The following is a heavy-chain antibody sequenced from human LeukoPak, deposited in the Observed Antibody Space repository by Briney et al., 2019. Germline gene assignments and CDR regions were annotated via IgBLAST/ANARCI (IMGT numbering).Heavy chain of an antibody. D-gene: IGHD6-13*01. CDR2: ICSSGGDT. CDR3: AKKIATPTSSFAS. J-gene: IGHJ4*02. V-gene: IGHV3-23*01. Sequence: GGSLRPSCAASGFTFSGYAMSWVRQAPGKGLEYVSAICSSGGDTNYADSVRGRFTISRDNSKNTLYLQMKRLRAERTALYYCAKKIATPTSSFASWGEGTLVTASS. CDR1: GFTFSGYA.